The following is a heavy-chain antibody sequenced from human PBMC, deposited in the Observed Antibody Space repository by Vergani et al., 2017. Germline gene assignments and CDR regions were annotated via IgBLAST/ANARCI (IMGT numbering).Heavy chain of an antibody. V-gene: IGHV3-30-3*01. CDR1: GFTFSSYA. J-gene: IGHJ4*02. Sequence: QVQLVESGGGVVQPWRSLRLSCAASGFTFSSYAMHWVRQAPGKGLEWVAVISYDGSNKYYADSVKGRFTISRDNSKNTLYLQMNSLRAEDTAVYYCARDWGPWDIVVVGNYWGQGTLVTVSS. D-gene: IGHD2-2*01. CDR2: ISYDGSNK. CDR3: ARDWGPWDIVVVGNY.